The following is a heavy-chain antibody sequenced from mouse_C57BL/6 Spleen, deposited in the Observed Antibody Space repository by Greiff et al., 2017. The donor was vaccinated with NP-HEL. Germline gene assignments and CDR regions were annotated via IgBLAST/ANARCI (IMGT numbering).Heavy chain of an antibody. J-gene: IGHJ2*01. D-gene: IGHD4-1*01. CDR3: ARSGANWDDYFDY. Sequence: VQLHQSGPELVKPGASVKISCKASGYAFSSSWMNWVKQRPGKGLEWIGRIYPGDGDTNYNGKFKGKATLTADKSSSTAYMQLSSLTSEDSAVYFCARSGANWDDYFDYWGQGTTLTVSS. V-gene: IGHV1-82*01. CDR1: GYAFSSSW. CDR2: IYPGDGDT.